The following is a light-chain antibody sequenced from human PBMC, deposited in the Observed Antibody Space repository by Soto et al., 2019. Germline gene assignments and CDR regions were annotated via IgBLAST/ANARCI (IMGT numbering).Light chain of an antibody. J-gene: IGKJ4*01. Sequence: DIQMTQSPSTLSASVGDRVTITCRASQSIICWLAWYQQKPGKAPKLLIYDASSLESGVPSRFSGSVSGTEFTLTISSLQPDDFATYYCQQYNSHPPTFGGGTKVDIK. V-gene: IGKV1-5*01. CDR2: DAS. CDR3: QQYNSHPPT. CDR1: QSIICW.